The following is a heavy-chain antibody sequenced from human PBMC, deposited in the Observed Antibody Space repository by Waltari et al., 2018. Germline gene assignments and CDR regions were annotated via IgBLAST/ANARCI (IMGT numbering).Heavy chain of an antibody. J-gene: IGHJ3*02. Sequence: QVQLVESGGGVVQPGRSLRLSCAASGFTFSNYGMHWVRQAPGKGLGGVEVIWYDGSSEDYADSGKGRFTISRDNSKNRLYLQMNSLRAEDTAVYYCARDFHRGVVINDAFDIWGQGTMVTVSS. CDR2: IWYDGSSE. D-gene: IGHD3-3*01. V-gene: IGHV3-33*01. CDR1: GFTFSNYG. CDR3: ARDFHRGVVINDAFDI.